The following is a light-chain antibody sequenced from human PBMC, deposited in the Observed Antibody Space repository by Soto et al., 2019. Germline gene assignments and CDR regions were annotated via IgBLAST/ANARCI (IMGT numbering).Light chain of an antibody. CDR3: SSYTSSSTLRV. Sequence: QCALTQPASVSGSPGQSITISCTGTSSDVGGYNYVSWYQQHPGKAPKLMIYDVSNRPSGVSNRFSGSKSGNTASLTISGLQAEDEADYYCSSYTSSSTLRVFGTGTKLTVL. V-gene: IGLV2-14*01. J-gene: IGLJ1*01. CDR2: DVS. CDR1: SSDVGGYNY.